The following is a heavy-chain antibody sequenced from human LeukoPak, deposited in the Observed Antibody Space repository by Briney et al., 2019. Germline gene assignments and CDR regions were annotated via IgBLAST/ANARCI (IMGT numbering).Heavy chain of an antibody. CDR1: GFTFSSYA. J-gene: IGHJ4*02. D-gene: IGHD2-8*02. Sequence: GGPLRLSCAASGFTFSSYAMSWVRQAPGKGLEWVSGISGSAGSRYYADCVKGRFTISRDNSKNTLYLQLNSLRAEDTAAYYCAKTGSKYTGRSCQYYFEYWGQGTLVTVSS. CDR2: ISGSAGSR. CDR3: AKTGSKYTGRSCQYYFEY. V-gene: IGHV3-23*01.